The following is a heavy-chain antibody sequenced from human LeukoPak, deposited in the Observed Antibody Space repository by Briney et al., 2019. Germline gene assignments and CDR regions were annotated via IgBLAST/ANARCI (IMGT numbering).Heavy chain of an antibody. CDR2: ISWNSGSI. V-gene: IGHV3-9*01. CDR1: GFTFDDYA. Sequence: GGSLRLSCVASGFTFDDYAMPWVRQAPGKGLEWVSGISWNSGSIGYADSVKGRFTISRDNAKNSLYLQMNSLRAEDTALYYCAKDMRYDSSGQFDYWGQGTLVTVSS. D-gene: IGHD3-22*01. J-gene: IGHJ4*02. CDR3: AKDMRYDSSGQFDY.